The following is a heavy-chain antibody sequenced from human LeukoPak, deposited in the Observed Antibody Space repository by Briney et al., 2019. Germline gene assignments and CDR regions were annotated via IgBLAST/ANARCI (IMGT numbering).Heavy chain of an antibody. CDR3: ARVEGIIDY. V-gene: IGHV3-48*03. D-gene: IGHD3-16*02. J-gene: IGHJ4*02. Sequence: GGSLRPSCAASGFTFSSYEMNWVRQAPGKGLEWVSYISYSGSNMYYADSVKGRFTISRDNTKNSLYLQMNSLRAEDTAVYYCARVEGIIDYWGQGTLVTVSS. CDR2: ISYSGSNM. CDR1: GFTFSSYE.